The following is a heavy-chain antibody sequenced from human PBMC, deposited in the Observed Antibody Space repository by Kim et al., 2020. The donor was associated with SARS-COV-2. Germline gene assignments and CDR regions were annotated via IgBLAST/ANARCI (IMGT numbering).Heavy chain of an antibody. D-gene: IGHD3-22*01. CDR2: MNPNSGNT. V-gene: IGHV1-8*02. Sequence: ASVKVSCKASGYTFTSYDINWVRQATGQGLEWMGWMNPNSGNTGYAQKSQGRVTMTRNTSISTAYMELSSLRSEDTAVYYCARGLLRTMIVVVITTYYYYGMDVWGQGTTVTVSS. CDR1: GYTFTSYD. J-gene: IGHJ6*02. CDR3: ARGLLRTMIVVVITTYYYYGMDV.